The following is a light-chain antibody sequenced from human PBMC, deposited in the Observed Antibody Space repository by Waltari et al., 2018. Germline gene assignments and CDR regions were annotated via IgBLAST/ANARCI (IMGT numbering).Light chain of an antibody. CDR1: QSVSSS. CDR2: DAS. V-gene: IGKV3-11*01. Sequence: EIVLTQSPATLSLSSGDRATLSCRASQSVSSSLAWYQQRPGQAPRLLIYDASNSATGIPARFSGSGSGTDFTLTISSLEPEDFAVYYCQQRSSWPLTFGGGTKVEVK. J-gene: IGKJ4*01. CDR3: QQRSSWPLT.